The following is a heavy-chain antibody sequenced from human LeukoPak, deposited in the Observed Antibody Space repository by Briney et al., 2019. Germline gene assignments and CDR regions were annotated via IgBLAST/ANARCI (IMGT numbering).Heavy chain of an antibody. D-gene: IGHD2-2*01. CDR3: ARRSVVVVPAAIYAFDI. CDR1: GFTFSSYS. CDR2: ISSSSSTI. J-gene: IGHJ3*02. Sequence: GSLRLPCAASGFTFSSYSLNWVPQAPGKGLEWGSYISSSSSTIYYADSVKGRFTISRDNAKNSLYLQMNSLRAEDTAVYYCARRSVVVVPAAIYAFDIWGQGTMVTVSS. V-gene: IGHV3-48*04.